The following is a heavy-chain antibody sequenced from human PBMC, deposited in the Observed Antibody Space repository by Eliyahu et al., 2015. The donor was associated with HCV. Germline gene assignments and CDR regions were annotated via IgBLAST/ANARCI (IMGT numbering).Heavy chain of an antibody. J-gene: IGHJ4*02. D-gene: IGHD5-12*01. Sequence: QVQLQESGPGLVKPSETLXLTCTVSXGSINSXYWSWIRXPAGKGLEWIGRIYSSGSTNYNPSLKSRVTMSIDASKNQFSLKLTSVTAADTAVYYCARTYGRYVGDFDYWGQGTLVTVSS. CDR3: ARTYGRYVGDFDY. CDR1: XGSINSXY. V-gene: IGHV4-4*07. CDR2: IYSSGST.